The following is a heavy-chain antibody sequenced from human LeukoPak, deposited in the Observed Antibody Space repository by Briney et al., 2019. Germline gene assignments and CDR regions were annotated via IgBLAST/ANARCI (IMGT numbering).Heavy chain of an antibody. CDR1: GFTFNIYG. J-gene: IGHJ4*02. D-gene: IGHD4-11*01. CDR2: IRYDGSNI. Sequence: GGSLRLSCSASGFTFNIYGMHWVRQAPGKGLEWVAFIRYDGSNIYYADSVKGRFTISRDNSKNMLSLQMNSLRAEDTAVYYCARVAWGDSNPPNYWGQGTLVTVSS. V-gene: IGHV3-30*02. CDR3: ARVAWGDSNPPNY.